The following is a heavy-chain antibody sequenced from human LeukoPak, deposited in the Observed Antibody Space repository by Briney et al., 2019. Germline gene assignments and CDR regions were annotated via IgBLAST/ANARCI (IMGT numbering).Heavy chain of an antibody. CDR1: GGSISRYS. D-gene: IGHD3-10*01. Sequence: SETLSLTCIVSGGSISRYSWNWIRQSPGKGLEWIGYIAHSGTTSYKSSLKSRVTISVDTSKNQLSLRLTSVTAADTAVYYCARHMSVSYDAFDLWGRGTTVTVSS. CDR3: ARHMSVSYDAFDL. CDR2: IAHSGTT. V-gene: IGHV4-59*08. J-gene: IGHJ3*01.